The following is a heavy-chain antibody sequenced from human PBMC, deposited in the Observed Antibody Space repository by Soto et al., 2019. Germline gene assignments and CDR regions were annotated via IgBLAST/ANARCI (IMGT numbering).Heavy chain of an antibody. D-gene: IGHD3-10*01. Sequence: QITLKESGPTLVKPTQTLTLTCTFSGFSLSTSGVGVGWIRQPPGKALEWLALIYWNDDKRYSPSLKSRLTITKDTSKNQVVLTMTNMDPVDTATYYCAHRELVRGVLLHAGFDPWGQGTLVTVSS. V-gene: IGHV2-5*01. CDR3: AHRELVRGVLLHAGFDP. CDR1: GFSLSTSGVG. J-gene: IGHJ5*02. CDR2: IYWNDDK.